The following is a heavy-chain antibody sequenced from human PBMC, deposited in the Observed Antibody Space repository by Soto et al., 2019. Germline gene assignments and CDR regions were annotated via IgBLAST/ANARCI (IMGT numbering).Heavy chain of an antibody. CDR2: ISAYNGDV. CDR1: GYTFTSYG. CDR3: ATEDTVATRTLDY. J-gene: IGHJ4*02. D-gene: IGHD5-12*01. Sequence: ASVKVSCKASGYTFTSYGVSWVRQAPGQGLEWVAWISAYNGDVNFAQSVQGRVTMTTDTSTSTGYIELRSLRSDDTAVYYCATEDTVATRTLDYWGQGTLVTGSS. V-gene: IGHV1-18*01.